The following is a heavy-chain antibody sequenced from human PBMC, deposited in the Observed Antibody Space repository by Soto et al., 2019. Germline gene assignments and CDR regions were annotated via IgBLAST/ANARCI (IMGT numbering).Heavy chain of an antibody. Sequence: SETLSLTCTVSGGSISSSSYYWGWIRQPPGKGLEWIGSIYYSGRTYYNPSLKSRVTISVDTSKNQFSLKLSSVTAADTAVYYCARSLGGFLEWLPSDWFDLWAQGTLVTVSS. J-gene: IGHJ5*02. V-gene: IGHV4-39*01. CDR2: IYYSGRT. D-gene: IGHD3-3*01. CDR3: ARSLGGFLEWLPSDWFDL. CDR1: GGSISSSSYY.